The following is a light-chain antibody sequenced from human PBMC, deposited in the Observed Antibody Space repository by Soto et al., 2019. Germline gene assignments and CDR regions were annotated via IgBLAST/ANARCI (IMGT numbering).Light chain of an antibody. J-gene: IGKJ4*01. V-gene: IGKV3-20*01. Sequence: VLTQSPAALSLSPGEKAPLSCRASQSVGSNYLAWYQQRPGQPPNLLIFGASHRAPDIPDRFSGSGSGTDFTLTISRLEPEDFAVYYCQQYGSSPGLTFGGGTKVDI. CDR2: GAS. CDR1: QSVGSNY. CDR3: QQYGSSPGLT.